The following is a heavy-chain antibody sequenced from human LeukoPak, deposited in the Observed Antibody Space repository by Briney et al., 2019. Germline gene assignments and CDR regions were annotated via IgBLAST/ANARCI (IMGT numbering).Heavy chain of an antibody. Sequence: PGGSLRLSCAASGFSFSNYAMTWVRQAPGKGLEFVSVISGSGGATFYADSVKGRFTISRDNSKNTFFLQMNSLRAEDTAMYYCTKKRSTATTDFFDPWGQGTLVTVSS. V-gene: IGHV3-23*01. CDR3: TKKRSTATTDFFDP. J-gene: IGHJ5*02. CDR1: GFSFSNYA. D-gene: IGHD4-11*01. CDR2: ISGSGGAT.